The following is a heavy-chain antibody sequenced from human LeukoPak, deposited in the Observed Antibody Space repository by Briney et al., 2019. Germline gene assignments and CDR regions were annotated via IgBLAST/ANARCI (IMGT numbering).Heavy chain of an antibody. Sequence: GGSLRLSCAASGFTFSGSAMPWVRQASGKGLEWVGRIRSKANSYATAYAASVKGRFTISRDDSKNTAYLQMNSLKTEDTAVYYCTRQSSGSSLWGQGTMVTVSS. CDR1: GFTFSGSA. CDR3: TRQSSGSSL. J-gene: IGHJ3*01. CDR2: IRSKANSYAT. D-gene: IGHD1-26*01. V-gene: IGHV3-73*01.